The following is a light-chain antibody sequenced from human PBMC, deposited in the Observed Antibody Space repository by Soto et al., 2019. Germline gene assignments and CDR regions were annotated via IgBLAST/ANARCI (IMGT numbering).Light chain of an antibody. CDR1: QDINKN. J-gene: IGKJ5*01. Sequence: DIQMTQSPSSLSASVGDRVTITCQASQDINKNLIWYQQKPGKATNLLIYDASDLETGVPSRFSRSGSETGFTFTNRSLQPEDFETYYCQQYESLPLTFSQGTRLEIK. CDR3: QQYESLPLT. V-gene: IGKV1-33*01. CDR2: DAS.